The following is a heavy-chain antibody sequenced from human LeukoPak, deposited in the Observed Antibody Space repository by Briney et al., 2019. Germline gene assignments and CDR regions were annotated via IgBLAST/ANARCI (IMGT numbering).Heavy chain of an antibody. CDR1: GYTFTGYY. J-gene: IGHJ4*02. D-gene: IGHD6-13*01. Sequence: ASVTVSCKASGYTFTGYYMHWLRQAPGQGLEWLGWIDPNGVGTNYAQKFQGRVTMPRDTSISTAYMELSRLRFDDTAVYYCARDSSSWYEGVYWGQGTLVTVSS. V-gene: IGHV1-2*02. CDR3: ARDSSSWYEGVY. CDR2: IDPNGVGT.